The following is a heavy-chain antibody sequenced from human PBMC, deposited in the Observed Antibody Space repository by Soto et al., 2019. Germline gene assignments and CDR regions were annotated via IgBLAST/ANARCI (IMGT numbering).Heavy chain of an antibody. Sequence: LGESLKISCSGSGYSFTSYWISWVRQMPGKGLEWMGIIYPGDSDTRYSPSFQGQVTISADKSISTAYLQWSSLKASDTAMYYCARHVEMATIDHYYYGMDVWGQGTTVTVSS. D-gene: IGHD5-12*01. CDR2: IYPGDSDT. CDR3: ARHVEMATIDHYYYGMDV. J-gene: IGHJ6*02. CDR1: GYSFTSYW. V-gene: IGHV5-51*01.